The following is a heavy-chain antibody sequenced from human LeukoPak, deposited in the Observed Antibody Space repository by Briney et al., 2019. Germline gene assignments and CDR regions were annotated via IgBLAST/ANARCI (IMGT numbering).Heavy chain of an antibody. D-gene: IGHD3-10*01. CDR1: GFAFNTYS. J-gene: IGHJ6*03. Sequence: GESLRLSCAASGFAFNTYSMNWVRQAPGKGLEWVSFIFSSSTYIYYTDSVKGRFTISRDNSKNTLYLQMNSLRAEDTAVYYCAKGGRAGGSITLIRGVRNFYYYMDVWGKGTTVTISS. CDR2: IFSSSTYI. V-gene: IGHV3-21*04. CDR3: AKGGRAGGSITLIRGVRNFYYYMDV.